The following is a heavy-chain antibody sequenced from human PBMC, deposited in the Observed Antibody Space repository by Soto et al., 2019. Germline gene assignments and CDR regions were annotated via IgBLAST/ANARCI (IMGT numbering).Heavy chain of an antibody. CDR3: IWQSHYGGAWR. CDR1: GFTFTAAW. CDR2: ILSSGGGGTI. J-gene: IGHJ4*02. D-gene: IGHD3-10*01. Sequence: EVQLVESGGGLVKPGGSLRLSCAASGFTFTAAWFNWVRQAPGKGLEWVGRILSSGGGGTIDYGAPVKGRFTISRDDSRSTLYLQMDSLQIGDTGMYFCIWQSHYGGAWRWGQGTLVTVSS. V-gene: IGHV3-15*07.